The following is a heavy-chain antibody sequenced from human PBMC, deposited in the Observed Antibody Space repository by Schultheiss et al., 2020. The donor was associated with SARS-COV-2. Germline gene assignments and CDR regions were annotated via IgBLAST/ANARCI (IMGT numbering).Heavy chain of an antibody. CDR3: ARGGIPYYYGMDV. V-gene: IGHV5-51*01. D-gene: IGHD6-25*01. Sequence: GGSLRLSCKGSGYSFTSYWIGWLRQMPGKGLEWMGYIYPGDSDTRYSPSFQGQVTISADKSISTAYLQWSSLKASDTAMYYCARGGIPYYYGMDVWGKGTTVTVSS. CDR1: GYSFTSYW. CDR2: IYPGDSDT. J-gene: IGHJ6*04.